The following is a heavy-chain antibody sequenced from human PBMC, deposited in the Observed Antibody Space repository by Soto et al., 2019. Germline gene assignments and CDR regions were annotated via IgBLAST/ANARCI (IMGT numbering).Heavy chain of an antibody. D-gene: IGHD6-13*01. V-gene: IGHV4-59*01. CDR3: ARDRAAASRSGYYYGMDV. J-gene: IGHJ6*02. CDR2: IYYSGST. CDR1: GGSISSYY. Sequence: SETLSLTCTVSGGSISSYYWSWIRQPPGKGLEWIGYIYYSGSTNYNPSLKSRVTISVDTSKNQFSLKLSSVTAADTAVYYCARDRAAASRSGYYYGMDVWGQGTTVTSP.